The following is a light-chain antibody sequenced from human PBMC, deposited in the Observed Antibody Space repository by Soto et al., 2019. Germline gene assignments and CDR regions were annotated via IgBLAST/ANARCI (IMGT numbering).Light chain of an antibody. V-gene: IGKV3-11*01. CDR1: QSVSSY. CDR2: DAS. CDR3: QQRSNWPT. J-gene: IGKJ4*01. Sequence: EIVLTQSPATLSLSPGERATLSCRASQSVSSYLAWYQQTPGQAHRLLIYDASNRATGIPARFSGSGSGKDFTLTISSLEPEDFAVYYCQQRSNWPTFGGGTKVEIK.